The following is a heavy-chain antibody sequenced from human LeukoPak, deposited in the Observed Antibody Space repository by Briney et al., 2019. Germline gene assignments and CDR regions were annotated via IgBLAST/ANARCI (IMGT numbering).Heavy chain of an antibody. V-gene: IGHV4-59*01. D-gene: IGHD6-19*01. Sequence: PSETLSFTCTVSGGSISSYYWSWIRQPPGKGLEWIGNIYYSGSTNYNPSLKSRVTISVDTSKNQFSLKLSSVTAADTAVYYCAREAYIAVAGTNYFDYWGQGTLVTVSS. CDR3: AREAYIAVAGTNYFDY. CDR1: GGSISSYY. CDR2: IYYSGST. J-gene: IGHJ4*02.